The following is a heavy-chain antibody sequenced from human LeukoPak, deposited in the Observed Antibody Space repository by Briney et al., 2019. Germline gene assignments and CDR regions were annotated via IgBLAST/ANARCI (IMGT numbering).Heavy chain of an antibody. CDR1: GYSISSGYY. Sequence: SETLSLTYTVSGYSISSGYYWGWLRPPPGKGLEWSGSIYHSGSTYYNPSLKRRVTISVDTSKNQFSLKLSPVTAADTAVYYCARSTGGRFYYFDYWGQGTLVTVSS. CDR3: ARSTGGRFYYFDY. V-gene: IGHV4-38-2*02. J-gene: IGHJ4*02. D-gene: IGHD3-16*01. CDR2: IYHSGST.